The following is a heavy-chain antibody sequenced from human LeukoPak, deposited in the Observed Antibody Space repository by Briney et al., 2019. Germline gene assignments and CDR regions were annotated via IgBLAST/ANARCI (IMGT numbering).Heavy chain of an antibody. J-gene: IGHJ6*03. V-gene: IGHV3-48*03. CDR3: ASLSTTSYYYYYYYMDV. CDR2: ISSSGSTI. Sequence: PGGSLRLSCAASGFTFSSYEMNWVRQAPGKGLKWVSYISSSGSTIYYADSVKGRFTISRDNAKNSLYLQMNSLRAEDTAVYYCASLSTTSYYYYYYYMDVWGKGTTVTVSS. D-gene: IGHD1-1*01. CDR1: GFTFSSYE.